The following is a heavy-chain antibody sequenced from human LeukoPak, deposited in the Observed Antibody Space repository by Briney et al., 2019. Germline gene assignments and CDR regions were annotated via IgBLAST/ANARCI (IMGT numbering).Heavy chain of an antibody. CDR3: ARHAYSGYPFALGY. J-gene: IGHJ4*02. V-gene: IGHV4-59*08. D-gene: IGHD5-12*01. CDR2: IHYSGSSGST. Sequence: KASETLSLTCTVSGGSVTSYYWSWIRQPPGKGLEWIGNIHYSGSSGSTNYNPSLKSRVTISIDTYKNQFSLMLSSVTAADTPVYYCARHAYSGYPFALGYWGQGTLVTVSS. CDR1: GGSVTSYY.